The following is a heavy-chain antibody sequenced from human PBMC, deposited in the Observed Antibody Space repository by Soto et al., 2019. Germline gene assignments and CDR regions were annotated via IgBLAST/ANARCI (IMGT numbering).Heavy chain of an antibody. CDR3: TKGGPITLFGVVPGGIDY. CDR1: GFTFNTCG. CDR2: LSYDGSNK. D-gene: IGHD3-3*01. J-gene: IGHJ4*02. V-gene: IGHV3-30*18. Sequence: GGSLRLSCAASGFTFNTCGMHWVRQAPGKGLEWVSVLSYDGSNKYYADSVRGRFTISRDNSKNTLYLQMNSLRVEDTAVYYCTKGGPITLFGVVPGGIDYWGQGTLVTVSS.